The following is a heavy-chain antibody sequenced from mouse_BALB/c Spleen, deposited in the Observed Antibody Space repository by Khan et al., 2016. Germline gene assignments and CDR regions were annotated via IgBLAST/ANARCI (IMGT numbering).Heavy chain of an antibody. D-gene: IGHD2-4*01. CDR1: GYSITSDYA. CDR2: ISYSGNT. V-gene: IGHV3-2*02. Sequence: VQLKQSGPGLVKPSQSLSLTCTVTGYSITSDYAWNWIRQFPGNKLEWMGYISYSGNTSYNPSLKSRFSITRDTSKNQFFLQLNSVTTEDTATXYCARLMITGWFAYWGQGTLVTVSA. CDR3: ARLMITGWFAY. J-gene: IGHJ3*01.